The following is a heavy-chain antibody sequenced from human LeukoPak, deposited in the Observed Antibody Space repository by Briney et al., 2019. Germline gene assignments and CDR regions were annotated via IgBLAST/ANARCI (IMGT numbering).Heavy chain of an antibody. CDR1: GGSISSYY. D-gene: IGHD3-3*01. V-gene: IGHV4-34*01. J-gene: IGHJ4*02. Sequence: SETLSLTCTVSGGSISSYYWSWIRQPPGKGLEWIGEINHSGSTNYNPSLKSRVTISVDTSKNQFSLKLSSVTAADTAVYYCARGSRRITIFGLPYYFDYWGQGTLVTVSS. CDR3: ARGSRRITIFGLPYYFDY. CDR2: INHSGST.